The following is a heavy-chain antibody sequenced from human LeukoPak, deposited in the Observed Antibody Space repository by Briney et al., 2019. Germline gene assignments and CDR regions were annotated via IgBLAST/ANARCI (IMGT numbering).Heavy chain of an antibody. V-gene: IGHV4-59*01. Sequence: SETLSLTCTVSGSSISSYYWSWIRQPPGKGLEWIGYIYYSGSTNYNPSLKSRVTISVDTSKNQFSLKLSSVTAADTAVYYCARDLFYYYDSSGYAFDIWGQGTMVTVSS. J-gene: IGHJ3*02. CDR1: GSSISSYY. CDR2: IYYSGST. D-gene: IGHD3-22*01. CDR3: ARDLFYYYDSSGYAFDI.